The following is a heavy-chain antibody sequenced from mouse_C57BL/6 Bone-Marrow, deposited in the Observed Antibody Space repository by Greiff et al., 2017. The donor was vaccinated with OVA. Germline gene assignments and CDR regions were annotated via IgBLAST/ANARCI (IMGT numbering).Heavy chain of an antibody. CDR3: TPPYYDGYYFYAMDD. CDR2: IDPENGDT. J-gene: IGHJ4*01. V-gene: IGHV14-4*01. D-gene: IGHD2-3*01. CDR1: GFNITDDY. Sequence: EVKLMESGAELVRPGASVKLSCTASGFNITDDYMHWVKQRPEHGLEWIGWIDPENGDTAYAPKFHGKATLTADTSSNTAYLQLSSLTSEDTAVYYGTPPYYDGYYFYAMDDWGQGTSVTVSS.